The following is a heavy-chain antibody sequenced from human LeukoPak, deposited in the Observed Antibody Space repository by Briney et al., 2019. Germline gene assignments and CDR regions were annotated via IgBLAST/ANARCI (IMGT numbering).Heavy chain of an antibody. D-gene: IGHD4-23*01. V-gene: IGHV5-51*01. Sequence: HGESLKISCKGSGYSFTSHWIGWVRQMPGKGLEWMAMIHPADSDTRYSPSFQGQVTMSVDKSISTAYLQWSSLKASDTAMCYCARHVDNGGNRLDYWGQGTLVIVSS. CDR2: IHPADSDT. CDR3: ARHVDNGGNRLDY. J-gene: IGHJ4*02. CDR1: GYSFTSHW.